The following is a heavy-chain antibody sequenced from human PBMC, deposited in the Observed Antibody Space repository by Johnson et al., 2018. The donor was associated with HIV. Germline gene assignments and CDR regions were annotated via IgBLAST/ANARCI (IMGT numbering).Heavy chain of an antibody. Sequence: VQLVESGGGLVQPGGSLRLACAASGFTVSRNYMSWVRQAPGKGLEWVSVIYSGGGTYYADSVKGRFTISRDNSKNTLYLQMNSLRAEDTAAYYCASAIPGSSSLDGCDFWGQGTMVTVSS. CDR3: ASAIPGSSSLDGCDF. CDR1: GFTVSRNY. J-gene: IGHJ3*01. V-gene: IGHV3-66*01. CDR2: IYSGGGT. D-gene: IGHD2-2*01.